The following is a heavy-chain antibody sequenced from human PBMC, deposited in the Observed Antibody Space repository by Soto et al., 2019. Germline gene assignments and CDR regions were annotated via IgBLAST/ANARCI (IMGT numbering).Heavy chain of an antibody. CDR3: ARAGSGYTWFNEF. Sequence: SVKVACKASGGLFSSYPISWVRQVPGQGLEWMGGIIPVFQTAYYTQRFQGRVTITADESTNTAYMELSSLRSEDTAIYYCARAGSGYTWFNEFWGQGTLVTVSS. CDR2: IIPVFQTA. D-gene: IGHD3-22*01. CDR1: GGLFSSYP. J-gene: IGHJ4*02. V-gene: IGHV1-69*13.